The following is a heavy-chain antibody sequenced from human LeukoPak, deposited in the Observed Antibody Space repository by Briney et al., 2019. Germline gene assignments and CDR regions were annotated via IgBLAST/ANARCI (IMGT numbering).Heavy chain of an antibody. J-gene: IGHJ6*03. CDR2: ISYDGSNK. CDR3: ARDGGYCSGVTCYNHYYYMDV. V-gene: IGHV3-30*03. Sequence: GRSPRLSCAASGFTFSSYGMHWVRQAPGKGLEWVAVISYDGSNKYYADSVKGRFAISRDNSKNTLYLQMNSLRAEDTAVYYCARDGGYCSGVTCYNHYYYMDVWGKGTTVTISS. D-gene: IGHD2-15*01. CDR1: GFTFSSYG.